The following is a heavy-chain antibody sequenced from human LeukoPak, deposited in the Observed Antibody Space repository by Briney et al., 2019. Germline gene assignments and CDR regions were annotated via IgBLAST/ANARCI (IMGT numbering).Heavy chain of an antibody. J-gene: IGHJ6*03. Sequence: SETPSLTSTVSGGSISSYYWSWIRQPPGKGLEWIGYIYYSGYTNYNPSLKSRVTISVDTSKNQFSLKLSSVTAADTAVYYCARTTMVRGTYYMDVWGKGTTVTISS. CDR2: IYYSGYT. CDR1: GGSISSYY. D-gene: IGHD3-10*01. CDR3: ARTTMVRGTYYMDV. V-gene: IGHV4-59*01.